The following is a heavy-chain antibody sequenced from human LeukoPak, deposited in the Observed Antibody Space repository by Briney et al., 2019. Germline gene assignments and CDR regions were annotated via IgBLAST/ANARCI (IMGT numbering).Heavy chain of an antibody. CDR3: ARGGSSWRNFDY. J-gene: IGHJ4*02. CDR1: GYTFTSYA. CDR2: INAGNGNT. Sequence: ASVKVSCKASGYTFTSYAMHWVRQAPGQRLEWMGWINAGNGNTKYSQEFQGRVTITGDTSASTAYMELSSLRSEDMAVYYCARGGSSWRNFDYWGQGTLVTVSS. D-gene: IGHD6-13*01. V-gene: IGHV1-3*03.